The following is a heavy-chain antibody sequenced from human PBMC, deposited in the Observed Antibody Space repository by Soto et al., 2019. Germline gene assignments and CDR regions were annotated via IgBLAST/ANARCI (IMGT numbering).Heavy chain of an antibody. CDR2: ISAYNGNT. D-gene: IGHD6-13*01. V-gene: IGHV1-18*01. CDR3: AREDSSSWCDY. J-gene: IGHJ4*02. CDR1: GGTFSSYA. Sequence: ASVKVSCKASGGTFSSYAISWVRQAPGQGLEWMGWISAYNGNTNYAQKLQGGVTMTTDTSTSTAYMELRSLRSDDTAVYYCAREDSSSWCDYWGQGTLVTVSS.